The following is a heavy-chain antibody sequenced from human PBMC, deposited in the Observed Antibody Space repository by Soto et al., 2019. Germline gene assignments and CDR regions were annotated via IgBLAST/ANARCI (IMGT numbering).Heavy chain of an antibody. J-gene: IGHJ3*02. CDR2: IYYSGST. D-gene: IGHD5-18*01. CDR1: GGPISSGDYY. CDR3: ARSGGQLWDDAFDI. V-gene: IGHV4-30-4*01. Sequence: KPSETLSLTCTVSGGPISSGDYYWSWIRQPPGKGLEWIGYIYYSGSTYYNPSLKSRVTISVDTSKNQFSLKLSSVTAADTAVYYCARSGGQLWDDAFDIWGQGTMVTVSS.